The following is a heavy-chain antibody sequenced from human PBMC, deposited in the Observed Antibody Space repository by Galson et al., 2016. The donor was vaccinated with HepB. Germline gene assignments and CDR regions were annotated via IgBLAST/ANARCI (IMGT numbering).Heavy chain of an antibody. V-gene: IGHV6-1*01. D-gene: IGHD4-17*01. CDR3: ARELPRYDDYLPYNWFDP. J-gene: IGHJ5*02. CDR2: TYYRSKWYN. CDR1: GDSVSSNSAA. Sequence: CAISGDSVSSNSAAWNWIRQPPSRGLEWLGRTYYRSKWYNDYAVSVKSRITINPDTSKNQFSLQLNSVTPEDTAVYYCARELPRYDDYLPYNWFDPWGQGTLVTVSP.